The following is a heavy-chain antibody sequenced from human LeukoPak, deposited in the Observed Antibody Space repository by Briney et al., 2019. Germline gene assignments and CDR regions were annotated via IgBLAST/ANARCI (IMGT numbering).Heavy chain of an antibody. CDR2: ISAYNGNT. V-gene: IGHV1-18*01. D-gene: IGHD3-3*01. Sequence: GASVKVSCKASGYTFTSYGISWVRQAPGQGLEWMGWISAYNGNTNYAQKLQGRVTMTTDTSTSTAYMELRSLRSDDTAVYYSARTYYDFWSGYYYYGMDVWGQGTTVTVSS. CDR3: ARTYYDFWSGYYYYGMDV. J-gene: IGHJ6*02. CDR1: GYTFTSYG.